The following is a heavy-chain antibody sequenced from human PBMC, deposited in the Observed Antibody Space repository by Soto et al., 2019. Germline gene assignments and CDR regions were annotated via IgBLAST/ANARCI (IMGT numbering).Heavy chain of an antibody. J-gene: IGHJ6*02. D-gene: IGHD3-22*01. CDR2: ISGSGGST. Sequence: GGSLRLSXAASGFTFSSYAMSWVRQAPGKGLEWVSAISGSGGSTYYADSVKGRFTISRDNSKNTLYLQMNSLRAEDTAVYYCAKNSDSSGLYYYGMDVWGQGTTVTVSS. CDR3: AKNSDSSGLYYYGMDV. V-gene: IGHV3-23*01. CDR1: GFTFSSYA.